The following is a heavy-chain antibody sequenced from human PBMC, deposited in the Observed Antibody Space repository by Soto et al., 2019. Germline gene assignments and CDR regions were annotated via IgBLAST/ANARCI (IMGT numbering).Heavy chain of an antibody. Sequence: EVQLLESGGGLVQPRGSLRLSCAPSGFTFSSYAMNWVRQAPGKGLEWVSAITGSGGSKWYADSVKGRFTISRDNSKNTLYLQMNSLRAEDTALYYCANYYGDYAGGEFFQHWGQGTLVTVSS. J-gene: IGHJ1*01. CDR3: ANYYGDYAGGEFFQH. V-gene: IGHV3-23*01. CDR1: GFTFSSYA. D-gene: IGHD4-17*01. CDR2: ITGSGGSK.